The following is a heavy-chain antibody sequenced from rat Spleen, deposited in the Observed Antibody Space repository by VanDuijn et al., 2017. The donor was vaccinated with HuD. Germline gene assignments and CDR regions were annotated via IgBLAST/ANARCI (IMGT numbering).Heavy chain of an antibody. D-gene: IGHD1-11*01. CDR3: ARHGVNYGAYNWFAY. V-gene: IGHV3-3*01. CDR2: INSAGST. J-gene: IGHJ3*01. CDR1: GHSISSSYR. Sequence: EVQLQESGPGLVKPSQSLSLTCSVTGHSISSSYRWNWIRKFPGNRLEWMGYINSAGSTNYNPSLKSRISITRDTSRNQFFLQVNSVTAEDTSTYYCARHGVNYGAYNWFAYWGQGTLVTVSS.